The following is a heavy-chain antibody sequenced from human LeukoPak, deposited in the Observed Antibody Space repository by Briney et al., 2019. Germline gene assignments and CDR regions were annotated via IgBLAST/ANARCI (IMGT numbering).Heavy chain of an antibody. CDR2: IFSGGST. J-gene: IGHJ4*02. D-gene: IGHD1-26*01. CDR3: AKGGKWDVTPFDY. V-gene: IGHV3-53*01. CDR1: GFTVSSNY. Sequence: PGGSLRLSCAASGFTVSSNYMSWVRQAPGKGLEWVSVIFSGGSTYYADSVKGRFTIFRDNSKNTLFLQMNSLRAEDTAMYYCAKGGKWDVTPFDYWGQGTLVTVSS.